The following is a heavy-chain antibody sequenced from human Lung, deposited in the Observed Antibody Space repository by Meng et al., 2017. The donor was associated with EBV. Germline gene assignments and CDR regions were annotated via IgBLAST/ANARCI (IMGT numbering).Heavy chain of an antibody. CDR2: IDTNTGNP. CDR1: GYSFTNHA. V-gene: IGHV7-4-1*02. Sequence: QVQLVQSGSELKAPGASVKVFCTASGYSFTNHALNWVRQAPGQGLKWMGWIDTNTGNPTYAQGFTGRFVFSLDTSVSTTYLQISSLKAEDTAVYYCARVVVGGFDFWGQGTLVTVSS. CDR3: ARVVVGGFDF. J-gene: IGHJ4*02. D-gene: IGHD1-26*01.